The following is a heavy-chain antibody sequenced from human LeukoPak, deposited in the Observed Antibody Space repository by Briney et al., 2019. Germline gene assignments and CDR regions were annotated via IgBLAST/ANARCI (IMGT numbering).Heavy chain of an antibody. CDR3: ARELRFLEWATKP. D-gene: IGHD3-3*01. Sequence: SQTLSLTCTVSGGSISSGSYYWSWIRQPAGKGLEWIGRIYTSASTNYNPSLKSRVTISVDTSKNQFSLKLSSVTAADTAVYYCARELRFLEWATKPWGQGTLVTVSS. CDR2: IYTSAST. V-gene: IGHV4-61*02. J-gene: IGHJ5*02. CDR1: GGSISSGSYY.